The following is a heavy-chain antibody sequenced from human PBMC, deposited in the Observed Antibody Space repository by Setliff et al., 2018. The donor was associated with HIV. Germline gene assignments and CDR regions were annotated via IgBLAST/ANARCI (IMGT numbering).Heavy chain of an antibody. D-gene: IGHD5-18*01. CDR1: GVSFSGYY. CDR2: INHSGST. V-gene: IGHV4-34*01. Sequence: SETLSLTCAVSGVSFSGYYWSWIRQPPGKGLEWIGEINHSGSTDFNPSLKSRVTLSIDTSKNQFSLKLNSLTAADTAIYYCARERRGYTSGFGWFDPWGHGTLVTVSS. CDR3: ARERRGYTSGFGWFDP. J-gene: IGHJ5*02.